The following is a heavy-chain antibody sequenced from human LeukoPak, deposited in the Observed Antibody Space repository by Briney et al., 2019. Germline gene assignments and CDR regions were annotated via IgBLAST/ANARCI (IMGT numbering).Heavy chain of an antibody. CDR3: ARVNIAARLSPDYFDY. Sequence: PSETLSLTCAVYGGSFSGYYWSWIRQPPGKGLEWIGSIYHSGSTYYNPSLKSRVTISVDTSKNQFSLKLSSVTAADTAVYYCARVNIAARLSPDYFDYWGQGTLVTVSS. D-gene: IGHD6-6*01. J-gene: IGHJ4*02. CDR1: GGSFSGYY. V-gene: IGHV4-34*01. CDR2: IYHSGST.